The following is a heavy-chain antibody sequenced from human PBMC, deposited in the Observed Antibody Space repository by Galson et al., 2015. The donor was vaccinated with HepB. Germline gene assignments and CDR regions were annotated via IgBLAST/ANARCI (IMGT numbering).Heavy chain of an antibody. V-gene: IGHV3-64*02. CDR2: INNDGGRT. D-gene: IGHD3-3*01. J-gene: IGHJ4*02. CDR3: ARGGGNYDFWSGYIPGGLDY. Sequence: SLRLSCAASGFTFSNHVMNWVRQAPGKGLEYISVINNDGGRTDYADSVKGRFIISRDNSKNTLYLQMGSLRDEDTAVYYCARGGGNYDFWSGYIPGGLDYWGQGILVTVSS. CDR1: GFTFSNHV.